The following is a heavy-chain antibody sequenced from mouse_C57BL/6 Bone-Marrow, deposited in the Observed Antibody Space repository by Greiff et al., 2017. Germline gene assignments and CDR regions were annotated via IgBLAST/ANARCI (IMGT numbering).Heavy chain of an antibody. V-gene: IGHV1-42*01. CDR2: INPSTGGT. CDR3: ATVYYCYDDY. D-gene: IGHD2-2*01. J-gene: IGHJ2*01. CDR1: GYSFTGYY. Sequence: VQLQQSGPELVKPGASVKISCKASGYSFTGYYMNWVKQSPEKSLEWIGEINPSTGGTTYNQKFKAKATLTVDKSSSTAYMQLKSLTSEDSAVYYCATVYYCYDDYWGQGTTLTVSS.